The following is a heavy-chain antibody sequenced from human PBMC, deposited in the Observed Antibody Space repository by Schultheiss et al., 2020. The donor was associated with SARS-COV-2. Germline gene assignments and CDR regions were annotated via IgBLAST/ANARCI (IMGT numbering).Heavy chain of an antibody. CDR1: GYTLTEKS. J-gene: IGHJ4*02. V-gene: IGHV1-24*01. Sequence: ASVKVSCKVSGYTLTEKSIHWVRQAPGKGLEWMGGFDPEEGETIYAQKFQGRVTMTEDTSTDTGYMELSSLRSEDTAVYYCGTDRITIFGRYVDYWGQGTLVTVSS. CDR2: FDPEEGET. CDR3: GTDRITIFGRYVDY. D-gene: IGHD3-3*01.